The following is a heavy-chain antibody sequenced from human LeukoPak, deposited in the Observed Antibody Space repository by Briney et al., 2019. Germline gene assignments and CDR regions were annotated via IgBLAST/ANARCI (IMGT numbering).Heavy chain of an antibody. J-gene: IGHJ6*02. CDR1: GFTFSNYG. Sequence: PAGSLTLSCAASGFTFSNYGMHCVPQAPGQGLEGFALLFYDGFYNFYPFSVEGRFTISSASSSHALFLQLMRLRDGDTGVYYCAKDLITMLRGSPIDVWGQGTTVTVSS. CDR3: AKDLITMLRGSPIDV. V-gene: IGHV3-30*18. CDR2: LFYDGFYN. D-gene: IGHD3-10*01.